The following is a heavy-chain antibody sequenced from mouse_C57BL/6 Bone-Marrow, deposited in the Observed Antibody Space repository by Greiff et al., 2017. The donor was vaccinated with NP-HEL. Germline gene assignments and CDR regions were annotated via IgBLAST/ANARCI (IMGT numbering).Heavy chain of an antibody. D-gene: IGHD1-2*01. V-gene: IGHV1-80*01. CDR3: ARPITTYAMDY. CDR2: IYPGDGDT. J-gene: IGHJ4*01. Sequence: QVHVKQSGAELVKPGASVKISCKASGYAFSSYWMNWVKQRPGKGLEWIGQIYPGDGDTNYNGKFKGKATLTADKSSSTAYMQLSSLTSEDSAVYFCARPITTYAMDYWGQGTSVTVSS. CDR1: GYAFSSYW.